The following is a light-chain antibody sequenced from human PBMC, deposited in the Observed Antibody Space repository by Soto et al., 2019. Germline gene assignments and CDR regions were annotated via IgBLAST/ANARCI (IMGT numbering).Light chain of an antibody. V-gene: IGKV3-15*01. CDR1: QSVISN. Sequence: EMVMTQSPVTLSVSPGESATLSCRASQSVISNLAWYQQKPGQAPRLLIYGASTRATGIPARFSGSGSGTEFTLTISSLQSEDFATYFCLQDDDYPFTFGGGTKVDI. CDR2: GAS. CDR3: LQDDDYPFT. J-gene: IGKJ4*01.